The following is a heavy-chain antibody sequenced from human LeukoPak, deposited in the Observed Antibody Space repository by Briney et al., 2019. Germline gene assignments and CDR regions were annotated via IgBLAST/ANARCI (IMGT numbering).Heavy chain of an antibody. CDR2: ISDNGGNT. CDR1: GFTFSNYA. J-gene: IGHJ4*02. D-gene: IGHD6-13*01. Sequence: GGSLRLSCAASGFTFSNYAMHWVHQAPGKGLEYVSAISDNGGNTYYADSVKGRVIISRDNSRNTLYLQMGSLRPEDTAVYYCARGWYDDFWGQGTLVTVSS. CDR3: ARGWYDDF. V-gene: IGHV3-64*02.